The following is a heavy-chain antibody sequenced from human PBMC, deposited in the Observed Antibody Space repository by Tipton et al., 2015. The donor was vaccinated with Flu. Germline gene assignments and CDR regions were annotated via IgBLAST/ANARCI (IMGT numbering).Heavy chain of an antibody. J-gene: IGHJ4*02. CDR2: ISGSGGST. CDR1: GFTFSSYA. D-gene: IGHD2-15*01. V-gene: IGHV3-23*01. CDR3: AKSSGGLLGISLDY. Sequence: GSLRLSCAASGFTFSSYAMSWVRQAPGKGLEWVSAISGSGGSTYYADSVKGRFTISRDNSKNTLYLQMNSLRAEDTAVYYCAKSSGGLLGISLDYWGQGTLVTVSS.